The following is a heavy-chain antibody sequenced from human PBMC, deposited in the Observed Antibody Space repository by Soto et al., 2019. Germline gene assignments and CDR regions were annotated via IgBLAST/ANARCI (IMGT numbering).Heavy chain of an antibody. J-gene: IGHJ6*02. CDR2: TRDKPNSYTT. V-gene: IGHV3-72*01. CDR1: GFTLSDYY. CDR3: GRGGYRHYSAYYYYALDV. Sequence: GESLKISCEASGFTLSDYYVDWVRQAPGKGLEWVGRTRDKPNSYTTEYAASVEGRFTISRDDSKNSLYLQLNSLNTEDTAVYYCGRGGYRHYSAYYYYALDVWGQGTTVTVSS. D-gene: IGHD4-4*01.